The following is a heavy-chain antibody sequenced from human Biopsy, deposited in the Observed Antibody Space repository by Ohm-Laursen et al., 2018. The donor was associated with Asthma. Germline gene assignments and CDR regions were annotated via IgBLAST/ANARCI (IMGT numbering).Heavy chain of an antibody. CDR3: ARKIAARGGMGV. D-gene: IGHD6-6*01. V-gene: IGHV3-33*01. J-gene: IGHJ6*02. Sequence: SLRLSCAASGITFSTYGMHWVRQAPGKGLEWVSFIWYDGRKKTYADSVKGRFTISRDNSKKTLYLQMNSLRAEDTAVYYCARKIAARGGMGVWGQGTTVTVSS. CDR1: GITFSTYG. CDR2: IWYDGRKK.